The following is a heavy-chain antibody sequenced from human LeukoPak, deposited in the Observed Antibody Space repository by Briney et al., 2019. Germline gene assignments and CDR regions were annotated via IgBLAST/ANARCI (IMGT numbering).Heavy chain of an antibody. CDR3: ARVQKSRKSVASAVDC. CDR1: GFTFSSYA. CDR2: IKHDGSED. Sequence: GGSLRLSCAASGFTFSSYAMNWVRQAPGKGLEWVATIKHDGSEDYYLDSVKGRFSISRDNAKNSLYLQMNSLRAEDTAVYYCARVQKSRKSVASAVDCWGQGTVVIVSS. J-gene: IGHJ4*02. V-gene: IGHV3-7*01. D-gene: IGHD5-12*01.